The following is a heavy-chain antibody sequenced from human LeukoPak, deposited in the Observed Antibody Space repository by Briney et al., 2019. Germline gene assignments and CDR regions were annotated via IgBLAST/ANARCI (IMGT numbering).Heavy chain of an antibody. Sequence: PGGSLRLSCAASGFTFSRFGMTWARQAPGKGLEWVSSISSGSSDIYYADSVKGRFTISRDNAKNSLYLQMNSLRAEDTAMYFCARKLVMGAFEIWGQGTMVTVSS. V-gene: IGHV3-21*01. CDR1: GFTFSRFG. J-gene: IGHJ3*02. D-gene: IGHD2-21*01. CDR3: ARKLVMGAFEI. CDR2: ISSGSSDI.